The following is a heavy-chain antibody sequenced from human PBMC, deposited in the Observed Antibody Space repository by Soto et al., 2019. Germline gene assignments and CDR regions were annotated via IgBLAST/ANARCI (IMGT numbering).Heavy chain of an antibody. V-gene: IGHV4-34*01. J-gene: IGHJ5*02. Sequence: PSETLSLTCAVFGGSFSGYYWNWIRQPPGKGLEWIGEINRSGSTNYNPSLKSRVTVSVDTSKNQFSLKLSSVTAADTAVYYCARAIWFGYNWFDPWGQGTLVTVSS. D-gene: IGHD3-10*01. CDR2: INRSGST. CDR3: ARAIWFGYNWFDP. CDR1: GGSFSGYY.